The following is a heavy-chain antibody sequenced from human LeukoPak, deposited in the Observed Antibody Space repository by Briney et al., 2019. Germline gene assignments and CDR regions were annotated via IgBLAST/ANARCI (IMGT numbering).Heavy chain of an antibody. J-gene: IGHJ4*02. CDR1: GYTFTGYY. V-gene: IGHV1-2*06. CDR2: INPNSGGT. CDR3: ARDYYDSCGYYEGAY. Sequence: ASVKVSCKASGYTFTGYYMHWVRQAPGQGLEWMGRINPNSGGTNYAQKFQGRVTMTRDTSISTAYMELSRLRSDDTAVYYCARDYYDSCGYYEGAYWGQGTLVTVSS. D-gene: IGHD3-22*01.